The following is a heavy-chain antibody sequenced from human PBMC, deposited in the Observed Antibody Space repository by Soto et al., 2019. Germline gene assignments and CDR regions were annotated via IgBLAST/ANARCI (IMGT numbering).Heavy chain of an antibody. CDR1: GYALTSYY. Sequence: QVQLVQSGAEVKKPGASVKVSCKALGYALTSYYMHWVRQAPGQGLEWMGIINPSSGSTSFSQKFQDRVTMTRDTSTSTVYMELNSLRSDDTAVYYCVRDQRHYDILTGYYFYGMDVWGQGTTVTVSS. CDR3: VRDQRHYDILTGYYFYGMDV. J-gene: IGHJ6*02. V-gene: IGHV1-46*01. D-gene: IGHD3-9*01. CDR2: INPSSGST.